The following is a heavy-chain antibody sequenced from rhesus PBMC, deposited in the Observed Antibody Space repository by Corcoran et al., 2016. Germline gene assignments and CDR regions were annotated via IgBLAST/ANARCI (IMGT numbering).Heavy chain of an antibody. CDR1: GYSFTSYW. V-gene: IGHV5-2*01. Sequence: EVQLVQSGAAVKRPGESLKMSCKTSGYSFTSYWISWVRQMPGKGLEWMGAIDPSDSDTRYSPSFQGQVTISADKSISTAYLQWSSLKASDTATYYCANSYYEDDYGYYHFDYWGQGVL. D-gene: IGHD3-9*01. J-gene: IGHJ4*01. CDR3: ANSYYEDDYGYYHFDY. CDR2: IDPSDSDT.